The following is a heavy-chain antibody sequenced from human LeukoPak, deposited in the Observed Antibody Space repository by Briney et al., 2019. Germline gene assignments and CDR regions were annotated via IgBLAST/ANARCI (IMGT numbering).Heavy chain of an antibody. CDR3: AKLRVDTPLERGY. CDR1: GFTFNTYA. Sequence: AGGSLRLSCAASGFTFNTYAMSLVRQAPGKGLEWVSIVGLSGANTYYADSVEGRFTISRDNSKNTVYLQMDSLRAEDSAVYYCAKLRVDTPLERGYWGQGTLVTVSS. J-gene: IGHJ4*02. CDR2: VGLSGANT. D-gene: IGHD5-18*01. V-gene: IGHV3-23*01.